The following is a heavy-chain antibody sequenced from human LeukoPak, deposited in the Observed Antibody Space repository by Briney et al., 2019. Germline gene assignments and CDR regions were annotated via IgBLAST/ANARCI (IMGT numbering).Heavy chain of an antibody. D-gene: IGHD4-17*01. CDR1: GGSISSSSYS. V-gene: IGHV4-39*01. J-gene: IGHJ3*02. Sequence: PSETLSLTCTVSGGSISSSSYSWGWIRQPPGKGLEWIGSIYYSGSTYYNPSLKSRVTISVDTSKNQFSLKLSSVTAADTAVYYCARHNGDYVAFDIWGQGTMVTVSS. CDR2: IYYSGST. CDR3: ARHNGDYVAFDI.